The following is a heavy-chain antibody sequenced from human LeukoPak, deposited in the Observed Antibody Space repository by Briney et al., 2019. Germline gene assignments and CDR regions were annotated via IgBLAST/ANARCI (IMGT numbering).Heavy chain of an antibody. D-gene: IGHD3-3*01. CDR3: ARAADFWSGYSHLDY. CDR2: ISSSSSTI. J-gene: IGHJ4*02. Sequence: GGSLRLSCAASGFTFSSYAMNWVRQAPGKGLEWVSYISSSSSTIYYADSVKGRFTISRDNAKNSLYLQMNSLRAEDTAVCYCARAADFWSGYSHLDYWGQGTLVTVSS. CDR1: GFTFSSYA. V-gene: IGHV3-48*01.